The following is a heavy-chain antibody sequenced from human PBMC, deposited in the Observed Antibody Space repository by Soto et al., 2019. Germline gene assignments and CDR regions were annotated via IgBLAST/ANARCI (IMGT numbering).Heavy chain of an antibody. J-gene: IGHJ5*02. CDR3: ATGRGVSWFDP. Sequence: EVQLLESGGGLVQPGGSLRLSCAASGFTFSSYAMSWVRQAPGKGLEWVSAISGSGGSTYYAASVKGRFTISRDNSKAMLVLPVTGRRAEYTAVYSWATGRGVSWFDPWGQGTLVTVSS. V-gene: IGHV3-23*01. D-gene: IGHD6-25*01. CDR1: GFTFSSYA. CDR2: ISGSGGST.